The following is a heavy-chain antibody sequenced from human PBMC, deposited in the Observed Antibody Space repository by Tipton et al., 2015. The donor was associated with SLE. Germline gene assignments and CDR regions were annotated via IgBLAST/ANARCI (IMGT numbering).Heavy chain of an antibody. D-gene: IGHD3-10*01. V-gene: IGHV4-59*12. Sequence: TLSLTCTVSGGSISGYYWSWIRQPPGKGLEWIGYIYFSGSTNYNPSLKSRVTISVDTSKNRFSRRLSSVTAADTAVYYCARGVSGYFHYCYMDVWGRGTTVTISS. CDR2: IYFSGST. CDR3: ARGVSGYFHYCYMDV. CDR1: GGSISGYY. J-gene: IGHJ6*03.